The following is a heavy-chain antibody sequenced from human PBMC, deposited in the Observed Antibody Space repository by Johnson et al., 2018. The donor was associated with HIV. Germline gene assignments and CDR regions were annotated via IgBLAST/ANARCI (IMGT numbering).Heavy chain of an antibody. Sequence: EVQLVDSGGGVVRPGGSLRLSCVASGFTLADYDMSWVRQTPGKGLEWVSGFYRNGGSAGYAASVKGRFTISRDNAENSLYLQMNSLTAEDTALYYCARDPTTHNSRLTGDFGAFDIWGQGTMVTVSS. CDR1: GFTLADYD. CDR2: FYRNGGSA. CDR3: ARDPTTHNSRLTGDFGAFDI. D-gene: IGHD7-27*01. J-gene: IGHJ3*02. V-gene: IGHV3-20*04.